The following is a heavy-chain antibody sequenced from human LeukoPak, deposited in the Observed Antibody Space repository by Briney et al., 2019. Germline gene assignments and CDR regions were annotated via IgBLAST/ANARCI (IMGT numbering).Heavy chain of an antibody. Sequence: ASVKVSCKASGYTFTSYDINWVRQATGQGLEWMGWMNPNSGNTGYAQKFQGRVTITRNTSISTAYMELSSLRSEDTAVYYCARGSEITMVRGVMAYYYYYYMDVWGKGTTVTVSS. J-gene: IGHJ6*03. V-gene: IGHV1-8*01. CDR1: GYTFTSYD. CDR2: MNPNSGNT. D-gene: IGHD3-10*01. CDR3: ARGSEITMVRGVMAYYYYYYMDV.